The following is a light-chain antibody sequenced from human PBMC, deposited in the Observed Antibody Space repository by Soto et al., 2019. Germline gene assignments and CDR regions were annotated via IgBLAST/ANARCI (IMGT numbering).Light chain of an antibody. V-gene: IGLV1-44*01. J-gene: IGLJ2*01. Sequence: QSVLTQPPSASVSPGQSVTISCSGSSSNIGSNTVNWYQQLPGTAPKLLIYSNNQRPSVVPDLFSGSKSGTSASLAISGLQSEDEADYYCAAWEDSLNGPVFGGGTKLTVL. CDR3: AAWEDSLNGPV. CDR1: SSNIGSNT. CDR2: SNN.